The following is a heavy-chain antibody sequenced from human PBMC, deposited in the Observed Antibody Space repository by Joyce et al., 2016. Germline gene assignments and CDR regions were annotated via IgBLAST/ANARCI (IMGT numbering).Heavy chain of an antibody. CDR2: ISYDGIYK. Sequence: QVQLVESGGDVVQPGRSLRLSCADSGLTLSNYGMHWVRQAPGKGLGWGAAISYDGIYKFYADSVKDRFTISRDNSRNTLFLQMNSLRTEDTAVYYCAKILTARYSSGWFLDNWGQGTLVTVSS. CDR3: AKILTARYSSGWFLDN. CDR1: GLTLSNYG. J-gene: IGHJ4*02. V-gene: IGHV3-30*18. D-gene: IGHD6-25*01.